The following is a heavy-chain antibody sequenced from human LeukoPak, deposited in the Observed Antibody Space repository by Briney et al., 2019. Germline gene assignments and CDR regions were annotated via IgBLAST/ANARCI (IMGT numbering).Heavy chain of an antibody. CDR3: ARDSSGAFDL. CDR1: GGSISSYY. Sequence: SETLSLTCTVSGGSISSYYWSWIRQPPGKGLEWIGYIYYSGSTNYNPSLKSRVTISVDTSKNQFSLKLGSVTAADTAVYYCARDSSGAFDLWGRGTLVTVSS. V-gene: IGHV4-59*01. D-gene: IGHD2-8*02. CDR2: IYYSGST. J-gene: IGHJ2*01.